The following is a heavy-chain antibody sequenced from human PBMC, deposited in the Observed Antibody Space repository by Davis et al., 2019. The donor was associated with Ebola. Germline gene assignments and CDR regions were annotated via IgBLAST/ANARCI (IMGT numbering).Heavy chain of an antibody. CDR3: ARDLKAYYYYYYMDV. J-gene: IGHJ6*03. Sequence: ASVKVSCKASGYTFTGYYMHWVRQAPGQGLEWMGWINPNSGGTNYAQKFQGRVTMTRDTSISTAYMELSRLRSDDTAVYYCARDLKAYYYYYYMDVWGKGTTVTVSS. V-gene: IGHV1-2*02. CDR1: GYTFTGYY. CDR2: INPNSGGT.